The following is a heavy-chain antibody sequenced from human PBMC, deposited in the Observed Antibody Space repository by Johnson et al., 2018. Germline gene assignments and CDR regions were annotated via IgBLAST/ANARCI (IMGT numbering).Heavy chain of an antibody. CDR3: VHMLGPTTFRGEYFHH. CDR2: ISGSGSST. CDR1: GFIFTSYA. J-gene: IGHJ1*01. V-gene: IGHV3-23*04. Sequence: VQLVQSGGGLVQPGGSLRLSCAASGFIFTSYAMTWVRQAPGQRLEWVSTISGSGSSTYYADSVKGRFTISRDNSKNTVYLQMNSLGAEDTAIYYCVHMLGPTTFRGEYFHHWGQGILVTVSS. D-gene: IGHD2/OR15-2a*01.